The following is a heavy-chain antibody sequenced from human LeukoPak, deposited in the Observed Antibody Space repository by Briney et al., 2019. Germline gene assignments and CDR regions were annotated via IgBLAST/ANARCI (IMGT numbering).Heavy chain of an antibody. V-gene: IGHV1-69*06. CDR3: ARQVWFGESHFDY. CDR2: IIPIFGTA. Sequence: ASVKVSCKASGGTFSSYAISWVRQAPGQGHEWMGGIIPIFGTANYAQKFQGRVTITADKSTSTAYMELSSLRSEDTAVYYCARQVWFGESHFDYWGQGTLVTVSS. J-gene: IGHJ4*02. D-gene: IGHD3-10*01. CDR1: GGTFSSYA.